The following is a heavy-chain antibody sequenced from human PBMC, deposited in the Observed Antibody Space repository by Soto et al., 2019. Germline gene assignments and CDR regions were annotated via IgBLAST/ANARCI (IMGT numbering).Heavy chain of an antibody. J-gene: IGHJ6*03. V-gene: IGHV3-33*01. D-gene: IGHD1-1*01. CDR3: ARAPNTGTDCYMDV. CDR2: IWYDGSNK. CDR1: GFTFSSYG. Sequence: GGSLRLSCAASGFTFSSYGMHWVRQAPGKGLEWVAVIWYDGSNKYYADSVKGRFTISRDNSKNTLYLQMNSLRAEDTAVYYCARAPNTGTDCYMDVWGKATTV.